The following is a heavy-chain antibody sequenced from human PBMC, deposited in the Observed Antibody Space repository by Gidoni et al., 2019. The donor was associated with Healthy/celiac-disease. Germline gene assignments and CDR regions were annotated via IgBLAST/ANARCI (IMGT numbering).Heavy chain of an antibody. J-gene: IGHJ5*02. Sequence: QLQLQESGPGLVKPSETLSLTCTVSGGSISSSSYYWGWIRQPPGKGLEWIGSIYYSGSTYYNPSLKSRVTISVDTSKNQFSLKLSSVTAADTAVYYCARPIAVAGWGSWFDPWGQGTLVTVSS. CDR3: ARPIAVAGWGSWFDP. CDR1: GGSISSSSYY. V-gene: IGHV4-39*01. CDR2: IYYSGST. D-gene: IGHD6-19*01.